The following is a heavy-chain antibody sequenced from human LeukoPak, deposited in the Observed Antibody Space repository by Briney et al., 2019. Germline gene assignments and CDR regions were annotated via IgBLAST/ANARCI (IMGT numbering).Heavy chain of an antibody. CDR3: ARGLVGLELRWFDP. V-gene: IGHV4-59*12. D-gene: IGHD1-7*01. CDR2: IYYSGIT. J-gene: IGHJ5*02. Sequence: SETLSLTCTVSGGSINSFYWNWIRQPPGKGLEWIGNIYYSGITNYNPPLKSRVTISVDTSKNQFSLKLSSVTAADTAVYYCARGLVGLELRWFDPWGQGTLVTVSS. CDR1: GGSINSFY.